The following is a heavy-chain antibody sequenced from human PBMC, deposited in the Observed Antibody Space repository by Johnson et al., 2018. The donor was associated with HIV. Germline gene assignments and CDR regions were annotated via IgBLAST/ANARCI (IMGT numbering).Heavy chain of an antibody. D-gene: IGHD6-13*01. CDR1: GFTVSSNY. CDR3: ARGGIAAPYP. J-gene: IGHJ3*01. CDR2: IKQDGSEK. V-gene: IGHV3-7*05. Sequence: VQLVESGGGLVQPGGSLRLSCAASGFTVSSNYMSWVRQAPGKGLEWVANIKQDGSEKNYVDSVKGRFTISRDNVKNSLYLQMNSLRAEDTAVYYCARGGIAAPYPWGQGTMVTVAS.